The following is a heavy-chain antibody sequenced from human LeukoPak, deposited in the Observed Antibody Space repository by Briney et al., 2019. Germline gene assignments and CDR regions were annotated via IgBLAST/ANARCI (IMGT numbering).Heavy chain of an antibody. Sequence: SETLSLTCAVYGGSFSGYYWSWIRQPPGKGLEWIGEINHSGSTNYNPSLKSRVTMSGDTSKNQFSLKLSSVTAADTAVYYCARTTVTTQNYFDYWGQGTLVTVSS. CDR2: INHSGST. D-gene: IGHD4-17*01. J-gene: IGHJ4*02. CDR1: GGSFSGYY. CDR3: ARTTVTTQNYFDY. V-gene: IGHV4-34*01.